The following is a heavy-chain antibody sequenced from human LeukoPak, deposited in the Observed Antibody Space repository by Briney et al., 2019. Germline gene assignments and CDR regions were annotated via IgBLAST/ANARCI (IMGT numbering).Heavy chain of an antibody. CDR1: GGSISSSGYY. J-gene: IGHJ5*02. D-gene: IGHD1-26*01. Sequence: SETLSLTCTVSGGSISSSGYYWGWIRQPPGKGLEWIASIYYSGSTYYNPSLKSRVTISVDTSKNQLSLKLSSLTAADTAVYYCARHGYSGSYYGLSWFDPWGQGTLVTVPS. V-gene: IGHV4-39*01. CDR3: ARHGYSGSYYGLSWFDP. CDR2: IYYSGST.